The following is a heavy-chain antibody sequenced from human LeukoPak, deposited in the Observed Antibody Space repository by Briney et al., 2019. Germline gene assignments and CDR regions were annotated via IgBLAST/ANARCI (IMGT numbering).Heavy chain of an antibody. CDR1: GFTFSSYA. V-gene: IGHV3-23*01. Sequence: GGSLRLSCAASGFTFSSYAMSWVRQAPGKGLEWVSAISGSGGSTYYADSVKGRFTISRDNSKNTLYLQMNSLRAEDTAVYYCAKAQPQVILVSFWLEFFPKSIVFDIGGKGKMATV. CDR3: AKAQPQVILVSFWLEFFPKSIVFDI. J-gene: IGHJ3*02. CDR2: ISGSGGST. D-gene: IGHD2/OR15-2a*01.